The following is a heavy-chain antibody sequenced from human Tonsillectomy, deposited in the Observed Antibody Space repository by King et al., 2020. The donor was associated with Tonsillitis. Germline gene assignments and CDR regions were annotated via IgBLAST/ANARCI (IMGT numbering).Heavy chain of an antibody. CDR1: GFTFSNYA. J-gene: IGHJ6*02. D-gene: IGHD6-6*01. V-gene: IGHV3-23*04. Sequence: QLVQSGGGLVQPGGSLRLSCAASGFTFSNYAMSWVRQAPGKGLEWVSAIRGSDGSTYYADSVKGRFTISRDNSKNTLYLQMDSLRAEDTAVYYCAKTSYSSSFGMDVWGQGTTVTVSS. CDR2: IRGSDGST. CDR3: AKTSYSSSFGMDV.